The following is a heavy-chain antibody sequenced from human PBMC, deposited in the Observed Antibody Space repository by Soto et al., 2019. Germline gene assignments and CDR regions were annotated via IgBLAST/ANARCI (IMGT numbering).Heavy chain of an antibody. CDR3: VGEVASGY. CDR1: GVTLSNFG. V-gene: IGHV3-30*03. CDR2: ISRDGSTM. Sequence: QVQLVESGGGVVQPGRSLRLYCAASGVTLSNFGMPWDRQAPGKGLEWVAVISRDGSTMFYADSVKGRFTISRDSSRNTLYLQMNRLRAEDTAVYHCVGEVASGYWGQGTLVTVSS. J-gene: IGHJ4*02. D-gene: IGHD2-21*01.